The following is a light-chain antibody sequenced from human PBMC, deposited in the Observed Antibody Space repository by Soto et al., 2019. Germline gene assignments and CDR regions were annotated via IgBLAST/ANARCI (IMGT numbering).Light chain of an antibody. Sequence: EIVMTQSPATLSVSPGERATLSCRASQSVSHKLAWYQQKLGQAPRLLIYDASTRATGIPGRFSGSGSGTEFTLTISSLQSEDFAVYYCQHYNNWPPMYTFGQGTRLEIK. CDR2: DAS. V-gene: IGKV3-15*01. J-gene: IGKJ2*01. CDR3: QHYNNWPPMYT. CDR1: QSVSHK.